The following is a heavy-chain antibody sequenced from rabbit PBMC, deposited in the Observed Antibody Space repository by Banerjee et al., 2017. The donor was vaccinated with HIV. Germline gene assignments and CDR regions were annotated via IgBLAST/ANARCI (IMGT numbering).Heavy chain of an antibody. D-gene: IGHD6-1*01. V-gene: IGHV1S43*01. Sequence: QEQLVESGGGLVTLGGSLKLSCKVSGIDFSSYGVSWVRQAPGKGLELIACIYTSSGSTWYASWVNGRFTISRSTSLNTVDLKMTSLTAADTATYFCARSDYVAYAYNLWGPGTLSPS. CDR3: ARSDYVAYAYNL. CDR2: IYTSSGST. J-gene: IGHJ4*01. CDR1: GIDFSSYGV.